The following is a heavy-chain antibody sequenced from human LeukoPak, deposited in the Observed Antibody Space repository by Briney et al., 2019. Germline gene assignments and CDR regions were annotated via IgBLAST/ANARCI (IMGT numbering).Heavy chain of an antibody. CDR2: TNRDGSEK. Sequence: GGSLRLSCAASTFTFSQYWMSWVRQAPGKGLEWVANTNRDGSEKYYLDSVKGRFTISRDNAKNSLYLQMNSLRAEDTAVYYCARGIEGIAARPYWGQGTLVTVSS. J-gene: IGHJ4*02. CDR3: ARGIEGIAARPY. D-gene: IGHD6-6*01. CDR1: TFTFSQYW. V-gene: IGHV3-7*01.